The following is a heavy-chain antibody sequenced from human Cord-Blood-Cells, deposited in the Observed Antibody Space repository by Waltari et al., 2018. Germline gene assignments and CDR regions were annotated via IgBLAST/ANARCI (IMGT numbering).Heavy chain of an antibody. J-gene: IGHJ4*02. CDR2: ISGSGGST. Sequence: EVQLLESGGGLVQPGGSLRLSCAASGFTFSSYAMSWVRQAPGKGLEWVSAISGSGGSTYYADSVKGRFTISRDNSKNTLYLQMNSLRAEDTAVYYCARDPPYDSSGYDPFDYWGQGTLVTVSS. D-gene: IGHD3-22*01. CDR3: ARDPPYDSSGYDPFDY. V-gene: IGHV3-23*01. CDR1: GFTFSSYA.